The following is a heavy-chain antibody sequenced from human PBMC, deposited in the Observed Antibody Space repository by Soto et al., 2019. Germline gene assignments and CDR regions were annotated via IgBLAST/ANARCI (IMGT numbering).Heavy chain of an antibody. Sequence: QVQLVQSGAEVKKPGSSVKVSCKASGGTFSGYAISWVRQAPGQGREWMGEIIPMFGTSNYAQKFQGRVTITADESTRTAYMELSSLRSEDTAVYYCARGSCSSTSCYKEYYFDLWGQGTLVTVSS. CDR3: ARGSCSSTSCYKEYYFDL. D-gene: IGHD2-2*02. CDR1: GGTFSGYA. J-gene: IGHJ4*02. CDR2: IIPMFGTS. V-gene: IGHV1-69*01.